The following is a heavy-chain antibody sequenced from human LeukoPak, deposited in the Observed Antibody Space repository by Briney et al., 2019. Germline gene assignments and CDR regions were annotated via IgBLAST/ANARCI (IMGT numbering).Heavy chain of an antibody. CDR3: ARRKGYCSSTSCYLYYYYYYMDV. CDR2: INHSGST. CDR1: GVSFSGYY. D-gene: IGHD2-2*01. Sequence: SETLSLTCAVYGVSFSGYYWSWIRQPPGKGLEWIGEINHSGSTNYNPSLKSRVTISVDTSKNQFSLKLSSVTAADTAVYYCARRKGYCSSTSCYLYYYYYYMDVWGKGTTVTISS. J-gene: IGHJ6*03. V-gene: IGHV4-34*01.